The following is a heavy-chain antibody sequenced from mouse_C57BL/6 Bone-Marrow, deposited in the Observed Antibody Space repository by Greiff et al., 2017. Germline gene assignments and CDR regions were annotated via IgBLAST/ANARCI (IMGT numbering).Heavy chain of an antibody. V-gene: IGHV5-4*01. CDR3: ARDSNGEL. J-gene: IGHJ3*02. Sequence: EVQVVESGGGLVKPGGSLKLSCAASGFTFSSYAMSWVRQTPEKRLEWVATISDGGSYTYYPDNVKGRFTISRDNAKNNLYLQMSHLKSEDTAMYYCARDSNGELWGQGTLVTVSA. CDR2: ISDGGSYT. D-gene: IGHD2-5*01. CDR1: GFTFSSYA.